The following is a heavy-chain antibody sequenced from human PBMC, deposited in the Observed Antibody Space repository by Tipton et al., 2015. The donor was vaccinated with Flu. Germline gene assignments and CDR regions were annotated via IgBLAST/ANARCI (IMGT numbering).Heavy chain of an antibody. V-gene: IGHV4-38-2*01. CDR1: GYSISNGYY. CDR3: ARHTGDSVRGVIDY. Sequence: GLVKPSETLSLTCVVSGYSISNGYYWGWVRRPPGKGLEWIGTIYHSGTTYYNPSLKSRLTISVDTSKNQFSLRLSSVTAADTAVYYCARHTGDSVRGVIDYWGQGTLVTVSS. D-gene: IGHD3-10*02. CDR2: IYHSGTT. J-gene: IGHJ4*02.